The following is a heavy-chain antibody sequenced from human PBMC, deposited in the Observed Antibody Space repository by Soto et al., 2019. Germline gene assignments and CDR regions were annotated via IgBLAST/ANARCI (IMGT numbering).Heavy chain of an antibody. J-gene: IGHJ6*02. CDR3: AKFSGAVYYYGMDV. Sequence: PGGSLRLSCAASEFPFSIYAMRWVRQAPGKGLEWVSGISVSGGSTYYADSVKGRFTISRDNSKNTLYLQMNSLRAEDTALYYCAKFSGAVYYYGMDVWGQGTTVTAP. CDR1: EFPFSIYA. CDR2: ISVSGGST. V-gene: IGHV3-23*01.